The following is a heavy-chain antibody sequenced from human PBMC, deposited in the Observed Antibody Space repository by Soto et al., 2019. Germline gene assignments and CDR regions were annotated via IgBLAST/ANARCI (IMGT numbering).Heavy chain of an antibody. V-gene: IGHV3-23*01. CDR1: GFTFSDYA. Sequence: EVQLLESGGGLVQPGGSLRLSCAASGFTFSDYAMNWVRQAPGKGLEWVSGISGSGGDTYYADSVNGRFTISRDNSQNTLYLQMSSLRADDTAGYLCAKGGCSGVSCGWFDPWGQGTLVTVSS. CDR3: AKGGCSGVSCGWFDP. D-gene: IGHD2-15*01. CDR2: ISGSGGDT. J-gene: IGHJ5*02.